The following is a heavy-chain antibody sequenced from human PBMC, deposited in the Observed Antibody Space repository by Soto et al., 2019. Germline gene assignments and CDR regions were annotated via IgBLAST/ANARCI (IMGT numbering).Heavy chain of an antibody. CDR2: FVPVFKTV. V-gene: IGHV1-69*13. J-gene: IGHJ5*02. CDR3: AKDRCIGGTCPPPYRWFDP. Sequence: SVKVSWEAAADVLSNYGITWVRHAPGQGLEWMGTFVPVFKTVNYAQKFQGRVTLTADESTRTVYMELRSMRSEDTAVYYCAKDRCIGGTCPPPYRWFDPWGQGTLVTVYS. D-gene: IGHD2-15*01. CDR1: ADVLSNYG.